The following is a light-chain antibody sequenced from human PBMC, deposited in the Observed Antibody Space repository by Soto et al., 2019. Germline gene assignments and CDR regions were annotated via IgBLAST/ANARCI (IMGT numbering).Light chain of an antibody. J-gene: IGKJ1*01. V-gene: IGKV1-5*01. CDR3: QQYGDLWT. Sequence: DIHVTQSPSTLSASEGDRVTITCRASQSVSGWLAWYQQKPGKAPKLLIYDASNLGSGVPLRFSGSGSGTQFSLIISSLQADDSATYYCQQYGDLWTFAQGTKVDIK. CDR2: DAS. CDR1: QSVSGW.